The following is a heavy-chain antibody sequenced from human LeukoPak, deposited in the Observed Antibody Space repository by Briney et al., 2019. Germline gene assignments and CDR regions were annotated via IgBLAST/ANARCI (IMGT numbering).Heavy chain of an antibody. Sequence: SETLSLTCTVSGYSISSGYCWGWIRPPPGKGLEWIGSIYHSGSTYYNPSLKSRVTISVDTSKNQFSLKLSSVTAADTAVYYCARAPGITGTILFDYWGQGTLVTVSS. V-gene: IGHV4-38-2*02. CDR2: IYHSGST. J-gene: IGHJ4*02. CDR1: GYSISSGYC. D-gene: IGHD1-7*01. CDR3: ARAPGITGTILFDY.